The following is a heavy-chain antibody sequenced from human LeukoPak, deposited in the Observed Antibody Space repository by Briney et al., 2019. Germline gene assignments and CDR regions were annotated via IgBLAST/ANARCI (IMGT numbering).Heavy chain of an antibody. CDR3: AKVGYGSGRVPHYYYYGMDV. Sequence: LPGRSLRLSCAASGFTFSSYWMHWVRQVPGKGLVWVARINPGGSSITYADSVKGRFTISRDNAKNTLYLQMNSLRAEDTAVYYCAKVGYGSGRVPHYYYYGMDVWGQGTTVTVSS. J-gene: IGHJ6*02. CDR1: GFTFSSYW. CDR2: INPGGSSI. D-gene: IGHD3-10*01. V-gene: IGHV3-74*01.